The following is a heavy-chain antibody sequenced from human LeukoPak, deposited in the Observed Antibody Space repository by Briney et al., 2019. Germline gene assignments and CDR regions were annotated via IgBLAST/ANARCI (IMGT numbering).Heavy chain of an antibody. V-gene: IGHV4-39*07. CDR1: GGSISSSSYY. Sequence: PSETLSLTCTVSGGSISSSSYYWGWIRQPPGKGLEWIGSIYYSGSTYYNPSLKSRVTISVDTSKNQFSLKLSSVTAADTAVYYCARGEGLYDFWSGYHNPPYYYYMDVWGKGTTVTVSS. J-gene: IGHJ6*03. D-gene: IGHD3-3*01. CDR2: IYYSGST. CDR3: ARGEGLYDFWSGYHNPPYYYYMDV.